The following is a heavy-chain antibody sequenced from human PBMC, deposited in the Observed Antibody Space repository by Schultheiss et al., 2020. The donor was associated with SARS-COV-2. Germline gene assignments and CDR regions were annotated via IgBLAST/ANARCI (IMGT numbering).Heavy chain of an antibody. D-gene: IGHD4-17*01. J-gene: IGHJ3*02. Sequence: SETLSLTCTVSGGSISSGGYYWSWIRQHPGKGLEWIGYIYYSGSTYYNPSLKSRVTISVDTSKNQFSLKLSSVTAADTAVYYCARDGNGDPDAFDIWGQGTMVTVS. CDR1: GGSISSGGYY. CDR2: IYYSGST. CDR3: ARDGNGDPDAFDI. V-gene: IGHV4-31*03.